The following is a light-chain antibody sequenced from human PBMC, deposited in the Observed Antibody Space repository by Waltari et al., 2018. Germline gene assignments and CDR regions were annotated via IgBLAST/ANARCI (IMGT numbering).Light chain of an antibody. CDR2: AAS. CDR3: QQSYSTPYT. Sequence: DIQMTQSPSSLSASVGDRVTITCRASQSISSYLNWYQQKPGKAPKLLIYAASSLPSGVPSRFSGSGSGTDFTLTISSLQPEDFVTYYCQQSYSTPYTFGQGTKLEIK. CDR1: QSISSY. V-gene: IGKV1-39*01. J-gene: IGKJ2*01.